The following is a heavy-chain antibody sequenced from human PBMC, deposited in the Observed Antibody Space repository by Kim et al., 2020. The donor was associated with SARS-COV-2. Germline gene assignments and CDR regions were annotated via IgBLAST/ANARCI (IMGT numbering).Heavy chain of an antibody. V-gene: IGHV3-48*03. CDR2: ISSSGSTI. CDR3: ARDNYDILTGYYGRESAPFDY. J-gene: IGHJ4*02. Sequence: GGSLRLSCAASGFTFSSYEMNWVRQAPGKGLEWVSYISSSGSTIYYADSVKGRFTISRDNAKNSLYLQMNSLRAEDTAVYYCARDNYDILTGYYGRESAPFDYWGQGTLVTVSS. D-gene: IGHD3-9*01. CDR1: GFTFSSYE.